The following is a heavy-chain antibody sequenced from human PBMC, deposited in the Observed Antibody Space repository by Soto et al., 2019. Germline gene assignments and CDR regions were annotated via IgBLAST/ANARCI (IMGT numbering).Heavy chain of an antibody. CDR2: ISYDGSNK. CDR1: GFTFSSYG. V-gene: IGHV3-30*18. J-gene: IGHJ4*02. Sequence: GGSLRLSCAASGFTFSSYGMHWVRQAPGKGLEWVAVISYDGSNKYYADSVKGRFTISRDNSKNTLYLQMNSLRAEDTAVYYCAKDDYYGSGSSPSFDYWGQGTLVTVSS. CDR3: AKDDYYGSGSSPSFDY. D-gene: IGHD3-10*01.